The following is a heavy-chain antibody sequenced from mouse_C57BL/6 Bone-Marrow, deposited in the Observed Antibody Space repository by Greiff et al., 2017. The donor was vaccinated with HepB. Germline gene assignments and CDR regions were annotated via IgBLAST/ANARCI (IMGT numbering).Heavy chain of an antibody. CDR3: ARQDYYGSSYGRYAMDY. Sequence: EVQLVESGGDLVKPGGSLKLSCAASGFTFSSYGMSWVRQTPDKRLEWVATISSGGSYTYYPDSVKGRFTISRDNAKNTLYLQMSSLKSEDTAMYYCARQDYYGSSYGRYAMDYWGQGTSVTVSS. CDR2: ISSGGSYT. CDR1: GFTFSSYG. D-gene: IGHD1-1*01. J-gene: IGHJ4*01. V-gene: IGHV5-6*01.